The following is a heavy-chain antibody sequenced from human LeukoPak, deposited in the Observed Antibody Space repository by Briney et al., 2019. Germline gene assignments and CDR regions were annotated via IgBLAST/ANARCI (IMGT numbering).Heavy chain of an antibody. J-gene: IGHJ4*02. CDR1: GYSISSGYY. Sequence: SETLSLTCTVSGYSISSGYYWGWIRQPPGKGLEWIGSIYHSGSTYYNPSLKSRVTISVDTSKNQFSLKLSSVTAADTAVYYCARDLGYYDSSPCFDYWGQGTLVTVSS. CDR2: IYHSGST. CDR3: ARDLGYYDSSPCFDY. V-gene: IGHV4-38-2*02. D-gene: IGHD3-22*01.